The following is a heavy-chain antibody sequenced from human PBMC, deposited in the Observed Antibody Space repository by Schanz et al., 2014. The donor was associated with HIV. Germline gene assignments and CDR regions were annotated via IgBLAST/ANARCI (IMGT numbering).Heavy chain of an antibody. V-gene: IGHV3-30*03. CDR2: ISYDGSNK. J-gene: IGHJ4*02. CDR1: GFTFTTYG. Sequence: QVQLVESGGRVVQPGRSLGLSWAASGFTFTTYGMHWARQTPGKGLEWGAVISYDGSNKYYADSVKGRFTISRDSSKNTLFLQMNSLRAEDTAVYYCARGLGYWGQGTLVTVSS. CDR3: ARGLGY.